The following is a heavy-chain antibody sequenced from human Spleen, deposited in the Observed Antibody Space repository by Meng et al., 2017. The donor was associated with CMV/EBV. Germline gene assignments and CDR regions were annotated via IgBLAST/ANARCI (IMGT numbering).Heavy chain of an antibody. Sequence: GGSLRLSCAASGFTFDDYGMSWVRQAPGKGLEWVALSSYDGSNEHYAEYVKGRFTISRDNSINTLSLQMNNLGAEDTAVYYCARVRYHWDYGQYTGYGMDVWGQGTTVTVSS. CDR3: ARVRYHWDYGQYTGYGMDV. V-gene: IGHV3-30*03. D-gene: IGHD1-7*01. CDR2: SSYDGSNE. J-gene: IGHJ6*02. CDR1: GFTFDDYG.